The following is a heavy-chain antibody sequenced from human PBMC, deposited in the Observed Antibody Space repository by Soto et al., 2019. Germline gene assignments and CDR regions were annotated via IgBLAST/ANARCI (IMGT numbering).Heavy chain of an antibody. CDR3: ARILSRYGENYFDY. CDR1: GFSLSTSGMC. Sequence: SGPTLVNPTQTLTLTCTFSGFSLSTSGMCVSWIRQPPGKALEWLALIDWDDDKYYSTSLKTRLTISKDTSKNQVVLTMTNMDPVDTATYYCARILSRYGENYFDYWGQGTLVTVSS. J-gene: IGHJ4*02. CDR2: IDWDDDK. V-gene: IGHV2-70*01. D-gene: IGHD4-17*01.